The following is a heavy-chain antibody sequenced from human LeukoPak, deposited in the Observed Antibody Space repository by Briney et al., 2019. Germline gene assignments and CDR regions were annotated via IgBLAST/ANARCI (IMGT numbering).Heavy chain of an antibody. CDR3: AGARGWEFSS. D-gene: IGHD1-26*01. V-gene: IGHV3-7*01. CDR1: RFTFSTCW. J-gene: IGHJ5*02. CDR2: IQQDGSVQ. Sequence: GGSLRLSCAASRFTFSTCWMGWVRQAPGKGLEWVATIQQDGSVQHYLDSVKGRLTISRDNGKNSLYLQMNTLRAEDTAVYYCAGARGWEFSSWGQGTLVTVSS.